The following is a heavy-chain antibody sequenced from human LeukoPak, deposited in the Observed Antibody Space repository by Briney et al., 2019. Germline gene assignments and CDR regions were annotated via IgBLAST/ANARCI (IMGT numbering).Heavy chain of an antibody. Sequence: SETLSLTCAVYGGSFSGYYWSWIRQPPGKGLEWIGEINHSGSTNYNPSLKSRVTISVDTSKNQFSLKLSSVTAADTAVYYCARRTFSIYKYQLQERNWFDPWGQGTLVTVSS. J-gene: IGHJ5*02. D-gene: IGHD2-2*01. CDR1: GGSFSGYY. V-gene: IGHV4-34*01. CDR3: ARRTFSIYKYQLQERNWFDP. CDR2: INHSGST.